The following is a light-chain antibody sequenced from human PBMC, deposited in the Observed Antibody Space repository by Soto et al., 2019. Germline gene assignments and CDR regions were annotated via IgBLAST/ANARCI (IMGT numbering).Light chain of an antibody. CDR1: QSVSSY. CDR2: DAS. CDR3: QQRSNWPPYT. V-gene: IGKV3-11*01. Sequence: EIVLTQSPATLSLSPGERATLSCRASQSVSSYLAWYQQKPGQAPRLLIYDASNRATGIPARFSGSGSGTVFTLTISSLESEDFAVYYCQQRSNWPPYTFGQGTKLEIK. J-gene: IGKJ2*01.